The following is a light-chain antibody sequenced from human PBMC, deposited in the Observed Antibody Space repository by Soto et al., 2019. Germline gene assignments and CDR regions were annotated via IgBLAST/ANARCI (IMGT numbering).Light chain of an antibody. Sequence: EIVLTQSPGTLSLSPGERGALSCRASQSVSSNYVAWYQQKPGQAPRLLISGASNRATGTPDRFSGSGSGTDFTLTISSLEPEDFAVYYCQHRTSRYTFGQGTKV. CDR2: GAS. J-gene: IGKJ2*01. CDR1: QSVSSNY. V-gene: IGKV3D-20*02. CDR3: QHRTSRYT.